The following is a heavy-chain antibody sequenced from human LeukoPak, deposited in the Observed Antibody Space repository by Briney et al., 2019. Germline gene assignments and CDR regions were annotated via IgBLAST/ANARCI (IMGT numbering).Heavy chain of an antibody. J-gene: IGHJ5*02. CDR2: ISYSGST. D-gene: IGHD3-22*01. V-gene: IGHV4-59*01. Sequence: SETLSLTCTVSGGSISSYYWSWIRQPPGKGLEWVGDISYSGSTNYNSSLKSRVIISVDTSKNQFSLKLSSVTAADTAVYYCAKDYSSGYYYGLGWFDPWGQGTLVTVSS. CDR3: AKDYSSGYYYGLGWFDP. CDR1: GGSISSYY.